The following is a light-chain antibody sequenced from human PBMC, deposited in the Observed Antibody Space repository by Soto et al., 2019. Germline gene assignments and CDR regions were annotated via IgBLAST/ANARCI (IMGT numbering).Light chain of an antibody. CDR1: QSISSW. Sequence: DIQMTQYPSTLSASVGDRVTITCRASQSISSWLAWYQQKPGKAPKLPIYDASSLESGVPSRFSGSGSGTEFTLTISSLQPDDFATYYCQQYNSYSWTFGQGTKVDI. CDR2: DAS. J-gene: IGKJ1*01. CDR3: QQYNSYSWT. V-gene: IGKV1-5*01.